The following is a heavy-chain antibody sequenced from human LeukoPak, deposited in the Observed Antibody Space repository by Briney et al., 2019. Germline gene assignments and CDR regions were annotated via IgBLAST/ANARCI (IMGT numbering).Heavy chain of an antibody. CDR1: GYTLTELS. CDR2: FDPEDGET. CDR3: ATSITMVRGVMSGWFDP. D-gene: IGHD3-10*01. J-gene: IGHJ5*02. V-gene: IGHV1-24*01. Sequence: ASVKVSCKVSGYTLTELSMHWVRQAPGKGLEWTGGFDPEDGETIYAQKFQGRVTMTEDTSTDTAYMELSSLRSEDTAVYYCATSITMVRGVMSGWFDPWGQGTLVTVSS.